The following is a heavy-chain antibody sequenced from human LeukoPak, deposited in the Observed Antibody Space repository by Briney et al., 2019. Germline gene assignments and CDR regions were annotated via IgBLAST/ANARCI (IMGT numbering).Heavy chain of an antibody. D-gene: IGHD3-10*01. CDR2: ISSSGSTI. Sequence: QPGGSLRLSCAASGFTFSSYEMNWVRQAPGKGLEWVSYISSSGSTIYYADSVKGRFTISRDNAKNSLYLQMNSLRAEDTAVYYCARDITLGPPSFDYWGQGTLVTVSS. CDR1: GFTFSSYE. V-gene: IGHV3-48*03. CDR3: ARDITLGPPSFDY. J-gene: IGHJ4*02.